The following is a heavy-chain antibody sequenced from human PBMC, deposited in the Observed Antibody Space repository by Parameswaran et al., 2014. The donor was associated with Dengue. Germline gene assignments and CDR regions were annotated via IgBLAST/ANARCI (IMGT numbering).Heavy chain of an antibody. CDR2: ISSSGRTT. D-gene: IGHD5-18*01. CDR3: ARGYEGIHVFDI. Sequence: WIRQPPGKGPQWLSYISSSGRTTYYADSVKGRFTTSRDNSKNSLYLQMNSLTAEDTAVYFCARGYEGIHVFDIWGQGTVVTVSS. J-gene: IGHJ3*02. V-gene: IGHV3-48*03.